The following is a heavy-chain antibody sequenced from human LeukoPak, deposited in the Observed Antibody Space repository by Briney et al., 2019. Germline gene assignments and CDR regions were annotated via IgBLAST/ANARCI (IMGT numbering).Heavy chain of an antibody. V-gene: IGHV3-53*01. CDR3: ARVRLGTFDY. J-gene: IGHJ4*02. Sequence: SGGSLRLSCAASGFTVSSNYMSWVRQAPGKGLEWVSVIYSGGSTYYADSVKGRFTISRDNSKNTLYLQMNSLRAEDTAVYYCARVRLGTFDYWGQGTLVTVSS. D-gene: IGHD3-16*01. CDR2: IYSGGST. CDR1: GFTVSSNY.